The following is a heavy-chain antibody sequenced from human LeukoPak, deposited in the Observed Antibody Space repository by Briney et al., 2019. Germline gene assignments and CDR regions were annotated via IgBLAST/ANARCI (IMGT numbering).Heavy chain of an antibody. Sequence: SETLSLTCTVSGGSISSHYWSWIRQPPGKGLEWIGYIYYSGSTNYNPSLKSRVTISVDTSKNQFSLKLSSVTAADTAVYYCANSKMDVWGQGTTVTVSS. J-gene: IGHJ6*02. CDR3: ANSKMDV. V-gene: IGHV4-59*08. CDR1: GGSISSHY. CDR2: IYYSGST.